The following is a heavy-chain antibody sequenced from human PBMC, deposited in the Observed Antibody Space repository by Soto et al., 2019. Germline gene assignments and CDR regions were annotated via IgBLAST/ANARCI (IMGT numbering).Heavy chain of an antibody. V-gene: IGHV3-21*01. CDR2: ISSSSSYI. D-gene: IGHD2-21*02. CDR1: GFTFSSYS. CDR3: ARGATYWGGDCSGTFQH. J-gene: IGHJ1*01. Sequence: EVQLVESGGGLVKPGGSLRLSCAASGFTFSSYSMNWVRQAPGKGLEWVSSISSSSSYIYYADSVKGRFTISRDNAKNSLYLQMNSLRAEDTAVYYCARGATYWGGDCSGTFQHWGQGTLVTVSS.